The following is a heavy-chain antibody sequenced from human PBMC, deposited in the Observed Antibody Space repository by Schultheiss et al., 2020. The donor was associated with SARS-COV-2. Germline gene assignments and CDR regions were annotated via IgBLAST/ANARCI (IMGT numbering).Heavy chain of an antibody. CDR3: ARDGRGYAYYYGMDV. CDR2: IHYSGNT. CDR1: GGSISSYY. V-gene: IGHV4-59*12. J-gene: IGHJ6*02. D-gene: IGHD5-12*01. Sequence: GSLRLSCTVSGGSISSYYWSWIRQPPGKGLEWIGFIHYSGNTNYNPSLKSRVTISVDTSKNQFSLKLSSVTAADTAVYYCARDGRGYAYYYGMDVWGQGTTVTVSS.